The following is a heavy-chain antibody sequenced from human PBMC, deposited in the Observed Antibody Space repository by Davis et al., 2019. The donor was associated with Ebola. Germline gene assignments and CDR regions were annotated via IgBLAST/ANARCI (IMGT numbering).Heavy chain of an antibody. V-gene: IGHV6-1*01. J-gene: IGHJ4*02. Sequence: HSQTLSLTCAISGDSVSRTSAAWNWIRQSPSRGLEWLGRTYYRSKLYNDYAVSVKSRITINPDTSKNQFSLQLNSVTPEDTAVYYCAREPVGEQQQHGIVDYWGQGTLVTVSS. D-gene: IGHD6-13*01. CDR3: AREPVGEQQQHGIVDY. CDR1: GDSVSRTSAA. CDR2: TYYRSKLYN.